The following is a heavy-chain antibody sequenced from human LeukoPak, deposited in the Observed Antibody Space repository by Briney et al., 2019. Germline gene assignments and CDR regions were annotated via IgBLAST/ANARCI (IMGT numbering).Heavy chain of an antibody. V-gene: IGHV4-4*07. Sequence: KPSETLSLTCTVSGGSISSYYWSWIRQPAGKGLEWIGRIYTSGSTNYSPSLKSRVTMSVDTSKSQFSLKLSSVTAADTAVYYCAREAPATAMGLVYYYMDVWGKGTTVTVSS. CDR2: IYTSGST. CDR3: AREAPATAMGLVYYYMDV. J-gene: IGHJ6*03. D-gene: IGHD5-18*01. CDR1: GGSISSYY.